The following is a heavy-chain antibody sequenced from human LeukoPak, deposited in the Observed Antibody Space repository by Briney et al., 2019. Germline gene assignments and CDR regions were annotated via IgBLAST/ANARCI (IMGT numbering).Heavy chain of an antibody. CDR1: GGSISSSSYY. CDR3: ARRLKVAEHFDY. D-gene: IGHD5-12*01. V-gene: IGHV4-39*01. CDR2: IYYSGST. Sequence: SETLSLTCTVSGGSISSSSYYWGWIRQPPGKGLEWIGSIYYSGSTYYNPSLKTRVTMSVDTSKNQFSLKLSSVTAAETAVYYCARRLKVAEHFDYWGQGTLVTVSS. J-gene: IGHJ4*02.